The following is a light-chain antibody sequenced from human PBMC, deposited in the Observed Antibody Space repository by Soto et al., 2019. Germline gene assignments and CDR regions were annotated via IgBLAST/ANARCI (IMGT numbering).Light chain of an antibody. Sequence: IVLPQSPGTLSLSPGEGATLSFRASQSVSSSYFAWYQQKPGQAPRLLIYGASSRPTGIPDRFSGSGSGTDFTLTISRLEPEDFAVYYCQQYGSSGTFGQGTKVDIK. CDR2: GAS. CDR1: QSVSSSY. CDR3: QQYGSSGT. J-gene: IGKJ1*01. V-gene: IGKV3-20*01.